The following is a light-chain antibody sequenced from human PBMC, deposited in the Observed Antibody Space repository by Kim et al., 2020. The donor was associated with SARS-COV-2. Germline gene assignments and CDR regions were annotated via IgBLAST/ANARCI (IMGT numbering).Light chain of an antibody. Sequence: ITISCTGSNSNIGAGYDVPWYQQLPGAAPKVLIYTNNNRPSGVPDRFSGSKSGTSASLTVTGLQPEDEADYYCQSYDTSLSGSGVFGTGTKVTVL. CDR3: QSYDTSLSGSGV. J-gene: IGLJ1*01. V-gene: IGLV1-40*01. CDR1: NSNIGAGYD. CDR2: TNN.